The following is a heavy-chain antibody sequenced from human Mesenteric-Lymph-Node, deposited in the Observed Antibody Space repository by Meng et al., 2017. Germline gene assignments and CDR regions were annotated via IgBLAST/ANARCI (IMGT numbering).Heavy chain of an antibody. CDR2: ISHGGNS. V-gene: IGHV4-4*02. J-gene: IGHJ4*02. Sequence: QLQQSRPGLVTPSATLSLTCAVSGGLIISTNWGGWGRQPPWKGLDWIAEISHGGNSKYHPSLKSRVTISVDMSKNQVSLKLTSVTAADTAVYVCVRNVDSWGQGTLVTVSS. CDR1: GGLIISTNW. CDR3: VRNVDS.